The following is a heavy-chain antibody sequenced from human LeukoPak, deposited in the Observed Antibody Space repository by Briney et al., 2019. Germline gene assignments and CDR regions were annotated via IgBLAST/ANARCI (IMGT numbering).Heavy chain of an antibody. CDR2: IYHSGSA. CDR1: HYSISSGYS. D-gene: IGHD5-18*01. V-gene: IGHV4-38-2*02. CDR3: AREEDTAMVRGSGSFDY. J-gene: IGHJ4*02. Sequence: SETLSLTCAVSHYSISSGYSWGWIRQPPEKGLEWIGSIYHSGSASYNPSLKSRVTMSVDASRNQFSLRLSSVTAADTAVYYCAREEDTAMVRGSGSFDYWGQGTLVTVSS.